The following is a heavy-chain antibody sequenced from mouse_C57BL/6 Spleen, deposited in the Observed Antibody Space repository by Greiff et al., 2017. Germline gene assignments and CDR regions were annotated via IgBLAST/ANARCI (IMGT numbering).Heavy chain of an antibody. CDR1: GYTFTDYY. CDR3: AKPLTGTGYWYFDV. D-gene: IGHD4-1*01. V-gene: IGHV1-26*01. CDR2: INPNNGGT. J-gene: IGHJ1*03. Sequence: EVKLLESGPELVKPGASVKISCKASGYTFTDYYMNWVKQSHGKSLEWIGDINPNNGGTSYNQKFKGKATLTVDKSSSTAYMELRSLTSEDSAVYYCAKPLTGTGYWYFDVWGTGTTVTVSS.